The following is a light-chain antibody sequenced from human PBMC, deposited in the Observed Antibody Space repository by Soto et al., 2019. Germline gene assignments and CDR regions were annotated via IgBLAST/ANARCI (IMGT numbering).Light chain of an antibody. CDR3: LLDFSYFWA. CDR1: QPIRSA. Sequence: AIQLTQSPSSLSASVGDRVTITCRASQPIRSALGWYQQKPGKVPKLLIYAASTLQSGVPSRFSGSGFGTDFTLTISSLQPEDFATYYCLLDFSYFWAFGQGTKVEFK. J-gene: IGKJ1*01. CDR2: AAS. V-gene: IGKV1-6*01.